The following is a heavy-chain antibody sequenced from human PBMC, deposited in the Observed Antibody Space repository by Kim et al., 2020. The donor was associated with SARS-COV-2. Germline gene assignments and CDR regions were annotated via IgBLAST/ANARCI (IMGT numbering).Heavy chain of an antibody. Sequence: GGSLRLSCAASGFTFSSYGMHWVRQAPGKGLEWVAVIWYDGSNKYYADSVKGRFTISRDNSKNTLYLQMNSLRAEDTAVYYCARVDRVVPAAGGMDVWGQGTTVTVSS. D-gene: IGHD2-2*01. CDR1: GFTFSSYG. CDR3: ARVDRVVPAAGGMDV. V-gene: IGHV3-33*01. J-gene: IGHJ6*02. CDR2: IWYDGSNK.